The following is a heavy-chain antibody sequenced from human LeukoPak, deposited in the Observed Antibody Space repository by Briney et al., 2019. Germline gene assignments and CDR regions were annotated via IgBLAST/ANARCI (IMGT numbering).Heavy chain of an antibody. CDR3: ARYSRGGYYDILTGYFDY. V-gene: IGHV4-59*08. D-gene: IGHD3-9*01. CDR2: IYYSGST. Sequence: SETLSLTCTVSGGSISSYYWSWIRQPPGKGLEWIGYIYYSGSTNYNPSLKSRVTISVDTSKNQFSLKLSSVTAADTAVYYCARYSRGGYYDILTGYFDYWGQGTLVTVSS. CDR1: GGSISSYY. J-gene: IGHJ4*02.